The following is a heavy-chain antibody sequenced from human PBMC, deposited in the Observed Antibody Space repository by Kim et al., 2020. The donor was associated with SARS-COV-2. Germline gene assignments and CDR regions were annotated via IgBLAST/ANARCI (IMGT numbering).Heavy chain of an antibody. V-gene: IGHV3-48*02. D-gene: IGHD3-22*01. Sequence: ADSVKGRFNISRDNAKNSLYLQMNSLRDEDTAVYYCARVAMIVVANMADIWGQGTMVTVSS. J-gene: IGHJ3*02. CDR3: ARVAMIVVANMADI.